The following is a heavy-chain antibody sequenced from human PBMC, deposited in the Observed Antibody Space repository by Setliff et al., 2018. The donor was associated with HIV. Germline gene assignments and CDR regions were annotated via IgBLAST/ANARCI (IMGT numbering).Heavy chain of an antibody. Sequence: SLRLSCAASGFTFSSYWMSWVRQAPGKGLEWVANIKEDGSEKYHVDSVKGRFTISRDNAKNSLYLQMNSLRAEDTAVYYCVRDGPPRGAFDVWGQGTLVTVSS. V-gene: IGHV3-7*03. J-gene: IGHJ3*01. D-gene: IGHD3-10*01. CDR3: VRDGPPRGAFDV. CDR2: IKEDGSEK. CDR1: GFTFSSYW.